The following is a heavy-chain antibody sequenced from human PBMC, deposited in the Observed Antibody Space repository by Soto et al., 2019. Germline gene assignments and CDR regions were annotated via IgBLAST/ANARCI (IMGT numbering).Heavy chain of an antibody. CDR1: GSTFSSYT. Sequence: QVQLVQSGAELKKPGSSVKVSCQASGSTFSSYTVSWVRQVPGQGLEWMGRIIPVLGVTNYAPNFKGRVTITADKSKTTVDMELTSLRSGDTAVYYCARRRYCGADCYSKYYYGMDVWGQGTTVTVS. J-gene: IGHJ6*02. CDR2: IIPVLGVT. D-gene: IGHD2-21*02. CDR3: ARRRYCGADCYSKYYYGMDV. V-gene: IGHV1-69*02.